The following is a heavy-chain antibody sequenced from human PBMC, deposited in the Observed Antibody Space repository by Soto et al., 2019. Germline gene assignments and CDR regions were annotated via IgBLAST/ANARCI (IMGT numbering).Heavy chain of an antibody. D-gene: IGHD2-15*01. J-gene: IGHJ6*02. CDR1: GFSLSTSGVG. CDR3: AYLPCSGGSCYWFSFSGMDV. Sequence: QITLKESGPTLVKPTQTLTLTCTFSGFSLSTSGVGVARIRQPPGKALEWLALIYWDDDKRYRPSLESRLTITKDTSKNQVVLKMTDMDSVDTATYYCAYLPCSGGSCYWFSFSGMDVWGQGTTVTVSS. V-gene: IGHV2-5*02. CDR2: IYWDDDK.